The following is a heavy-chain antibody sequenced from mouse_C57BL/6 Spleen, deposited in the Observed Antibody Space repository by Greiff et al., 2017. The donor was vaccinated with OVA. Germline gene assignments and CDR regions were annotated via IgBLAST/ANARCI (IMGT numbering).Heavy chain of an antibody. J-gene: IGHJ3*01. V-gene: IGHV1-64*01. CDR1: GYTFTSYW. CDR2: IHPNSGST. CDR3: ARDGNYYSIFAY. Sequence: VQLQQPGAELVKPGASVKVSCKASGYTFTSYWMHWVKQRPGQGLEWIGMIHPNSGSTNYNEKFKSKATLTVDKSSSTAYMQLSSLTSEDSAVYYCARDGNYYSIFAYWGQGTLVTVSA. D-gene: IGHD2-5*01.